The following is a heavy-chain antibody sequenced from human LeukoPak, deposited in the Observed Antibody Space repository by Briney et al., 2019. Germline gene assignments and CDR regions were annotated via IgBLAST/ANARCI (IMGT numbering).Heavy chain of an antibody. CDR1: GGSISSYY. V-gene: IGHV4-59*04. CDR2: IYHSGST. Sequence: SETLSLTCTVSGGSISSYYWSWIRQPPGKGLEWIGSIYHSGSTYYNPSLKSRVTISVDTSKNQFSLKLSSVTAADTAVYYCATGGIQLWRGEEYFQHWGQGTLVTVSS. D-gene: IGHD5-18*01. J-gene: IGHJ1*01. CDR3: ATGGIQLWRGEEYFQH.